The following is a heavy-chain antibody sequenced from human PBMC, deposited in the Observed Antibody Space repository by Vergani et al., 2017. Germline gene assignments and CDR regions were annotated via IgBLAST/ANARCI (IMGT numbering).Heavy chain of an antibody. J-gene: IGHJ6*02. CDR1: GFIFSTYA. CDR3: AKARDPNCKGGNCYSYYYGLDL. D-gene: IGHD2-21*01. CDR2: ISASGAPT. V-gene: IGHV3-23*01. Sequence: EVQLLESGGDLVQPGGSLRLSCTASGFIFSTYAMSWVRQAPGKGLEWVSGISASGAPTYYTDSVKGRFTISRDNSKDTLYLQMNSLRVEDTAIYYCAKARDPNCKGGNCYSYYYGLDLWGQGTTVTVSS.